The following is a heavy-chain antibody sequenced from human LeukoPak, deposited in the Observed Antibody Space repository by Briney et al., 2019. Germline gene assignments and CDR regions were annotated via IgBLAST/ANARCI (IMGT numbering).Heavy chain of an antibody. CDR3: ARRSHCTGDSCYLV. CDR1: GASVTSSNPY. V-gene: IGHV4-39*01. CDR2: IYYGGST. D-gene: IGHD2-15*01. Sequence: PSQTLSLTCTVSGASVTSSNPYWVWLRQPPGKGLEWFGSIYYGGSTYYNPSLKSRVTISQDTSKNQFSLKVNTVTAADTAVYHCARRSHCTGDSCYLVWGQGTTVTVSS. J-gene: IGHJ6*02.